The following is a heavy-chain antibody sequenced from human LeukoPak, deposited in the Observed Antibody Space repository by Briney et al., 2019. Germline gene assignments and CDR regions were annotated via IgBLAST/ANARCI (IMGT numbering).Heavy chain of an antibody. Sequence: SETLSLTCAVYGGSFSGYFWSYIRQPPGKGLEWLGEISHSGSTNYNPSLKSRVTISVDKSKNQFSLKLSSVTAADTAVYYCARKLEQWLNWFDPWGQGTLVTVSS. CDR3: ARKLEQWLNWFDP. CDR1: GGSFSGYF. J-gene: IGHJ5*02. D-gene: IGHD6-19*01. V-gene: IGHV4-34*01. CDR2: ISHSGST.